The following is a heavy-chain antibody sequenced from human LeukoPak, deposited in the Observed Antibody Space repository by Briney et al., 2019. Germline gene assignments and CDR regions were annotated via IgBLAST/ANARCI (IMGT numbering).Heavy chain of an antibody. D-gene: IGHD3-10*01. V-gene: IGHV4-59*01. J-gene: IGHJ4*02. CDR1: GGSISSYY. Sequence: SETLSLTCTVSGGSISSYYWSWIRQPPGKGLEWVGYIYYSGSTNYNPSLKSRVTISVDTSKNQFSLKLSSVTAADTAVYYCARAFVVRGVIMGFDYWGQGTLVTVSS. CDR2: IYYSGST. CDR3: ARAFVVRGVIMGFDY.